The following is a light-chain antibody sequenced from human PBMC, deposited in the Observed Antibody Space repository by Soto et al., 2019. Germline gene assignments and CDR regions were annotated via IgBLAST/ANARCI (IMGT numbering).Light chain of an antibody. CDR3: QQYFNWPPCT. V-gene: IGKV3-15*01. J-gene: IGKJ2*02. CDR1: HDVGTR. Sequence: VMTQSPATLSVSPGETATLSCTTSHDVGTRLAWYQHTPDQAPRLLFYTASSRASSVPARFSGRGSGTEFTLTISSLEPEDSAYYDCQQYFNWPPCTFGQGTKVEI. CDR2: TAS.